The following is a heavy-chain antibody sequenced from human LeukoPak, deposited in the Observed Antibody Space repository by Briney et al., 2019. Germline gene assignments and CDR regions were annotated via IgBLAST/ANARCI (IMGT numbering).Heavy chain of an antibody. CDR3: AREGKYYVSSGYYYYGMDV. V-gene: IGHV1-69*05. CDR1: EGTFTSYA. CDR2: IIPIGGTT. J-gene: IGHJ6*02. Sequence: SGKVSCKASEGTFTSYAISWGRQAPGQGLGWMGGIIPIGGTTNYADNIEGRVTIARDKSTSTEYMEMSSLRAEDTAVYYCAREGKYYVSSGYYYYGMDVWGQGTTVTVSS. D-gene: IGHD3-22*01.